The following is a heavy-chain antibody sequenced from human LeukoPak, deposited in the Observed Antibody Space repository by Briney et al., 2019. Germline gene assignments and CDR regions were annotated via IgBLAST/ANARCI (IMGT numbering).Heavy chain of an antibody. CDR2: IYYSGST. CDR1: GGSISSSSYY. D-gene: IGHD2-21*01. CDR3: ARQGPYSALAFDI. V-gene: IGHV4-39*07. J-gene: IGHJ3*02. Sequence: PSETLSLTCTVSGGSISSSSYYWGWIRQPPGKGLEWIGSIYYSGSTYYNPSLKSRVTISVDTSKNQFSLKLSSVTAADTAVYYCARQGPYSALAFDIWGQGTMVTVSS.